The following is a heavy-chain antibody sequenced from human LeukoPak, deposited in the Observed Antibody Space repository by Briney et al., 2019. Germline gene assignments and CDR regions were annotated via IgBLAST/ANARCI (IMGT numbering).Heavy chain of an antibody. CDR3: ARDLYRIVVVPHYFDY. CDR1: GYNFTNYW. CDR2: IYPGDSDT. D-gene: IGHD3-22*01. J-gene: IGHJ4*02. V-gene: IGHV5-51*01. Sequence: GESLKISCKGSGYNFTNYWIAWVRQMPGKGLEWMGIIYPGDSDTRYSPSYQGQVTISADKSISTAYLWWSSLRAEDTAVYYCARDLYRIVVVPHYFDYWGQGTLVTVSS.